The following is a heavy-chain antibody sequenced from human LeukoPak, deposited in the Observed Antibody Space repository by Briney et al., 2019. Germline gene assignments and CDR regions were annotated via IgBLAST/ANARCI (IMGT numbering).Heavy chain of an antibody. CDR1: GGSISSYY. V-gene: IGHV4-59*01. D-gene: IGHD5-18*01. J-gene: IGHJ3*02. CDR3: ARDLGVMVRAFDI. Sequence: PSETLSLTCTVSGGSISSYYWSWTRQPPGKRLEWIGYIYYSGSTSYNPSLKSRVTISVDTSKNQISLKLSSLTAADTAVYYCARDLGVMVRAFDIWGQGTMVTVSS. CDR2: IYYSGST.